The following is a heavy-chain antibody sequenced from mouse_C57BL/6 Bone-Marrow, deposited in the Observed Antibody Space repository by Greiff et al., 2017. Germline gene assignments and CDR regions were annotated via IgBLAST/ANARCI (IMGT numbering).Heavy chain of an antibody. D-gene: IGHD1-2*01. CDR2: IHPNSGST. CDR1: GYTFTSYW. Sequence: QVQLQQPGAELVKPGASVKLSCKASGYTFTSYWMHWVKQRPGQGLEWIGMIHPNSGSTNYNEKFKSTATLTVDKSSSTAYMQLSSLTSEASAVYYCARSGYYGPGYYFDYWGQGTTLTVSS. CDR3: ARSGYYGPGYYFDY. J-gene: IGHJ2*01. V-gene: IGHV1-64*01.